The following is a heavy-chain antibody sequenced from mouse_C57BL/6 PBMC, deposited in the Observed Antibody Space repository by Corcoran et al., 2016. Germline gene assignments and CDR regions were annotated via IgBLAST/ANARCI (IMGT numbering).Heavy chain of an antibody. CDR1: GYTFTAYD. J-gene: IGHJ4*01. V-gene: IGHV1-19*01. CDR3: ARPPMVTKMAMDY. CDR2: INPYNGGT. D-gene: IGHD2-9*01. Sequence: EVQLQQSGPVLVKPGASVKMSCKASGYTFTAYDMNWVKQSHGKSLEWIGVINPYNGGTSYNQKFKGKATLTVDKSSSTAYMELNSLTSEDSAVYYCARPPMVTKMAMDYWGQGTSVTVSS.